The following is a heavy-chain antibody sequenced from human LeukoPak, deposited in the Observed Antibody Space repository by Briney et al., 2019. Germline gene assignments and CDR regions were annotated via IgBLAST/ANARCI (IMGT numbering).Heavy chain of an antibody. D-gene: IGHD2-2*01. J-gene: IGHJ4*02. CDR3: AKGLGYCSSTSCYQYYFDY. V-gene: IGHV3-23*01. CDR1: GFTFSSYS. CDR2: ISGSGGST. Sequence: GGSLSLSCAASGFTFSSYSMSWVRQAPGKGLEWVSAISGSGGSTYYADSVKGRFTISRATSKNTLYLQMNSLRAEDTAVYYCAKGLGYCSSTSCYQYYFDYWGQGTLVTVSS.